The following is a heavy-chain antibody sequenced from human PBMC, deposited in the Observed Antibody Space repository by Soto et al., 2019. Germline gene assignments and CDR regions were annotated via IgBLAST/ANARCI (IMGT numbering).Heavy chain of an antibody. CDR1: GYTFTSYY. CDR3: ARDGYSGYGYYYYGMDV. Sequence: ASVKVSCKASGYTFTSYYMHWVRQAPGQGLEWMGIINPSGGSTSYAQKFQGRVTMTRDTSTSTVYMELSSLRSEDTAVYHCARDGYSGYGYYYYGMDVWGQGTTVTVSS. J-gene: IGHJ6*02. CDR2: INPSGGST. D-gene: IGHD5-12*01. V-gene: IGHV1-46*01.